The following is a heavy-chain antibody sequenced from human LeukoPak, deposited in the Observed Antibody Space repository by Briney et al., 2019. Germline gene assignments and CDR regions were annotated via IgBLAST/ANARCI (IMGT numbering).Heavy chain of an antibody. V-gene: IGHV3-21*03. CDR2: ISSSSSYI. CDR1: GFTFSSYS. D-gene: IGHD3-9*01. CDR3: ARDGSDILTGYYPDY. J-gene: IGHJ4*02. Sequence: GGSLRLSCAASGFTFSSYSMNWVRQAPGKGLEWVSSISSSSSYIYYADSVKGRFTISRVNAKNSLYLQMNSLRAEDTAVYYCARDGSDILTGYYPDYWGQGTLVTVSS.